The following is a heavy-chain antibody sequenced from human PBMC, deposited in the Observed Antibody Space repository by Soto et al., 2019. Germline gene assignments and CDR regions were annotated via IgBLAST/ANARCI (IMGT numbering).Heavy chain of an antibody. V-gene: IGHV3-30*18. CDR2: ISYDGSYK. D-gene: IGHD5-12*01. CDR3: AKEGSVVATTPDFDY. Sequence: QVQLVESGGGVVQPGRSLRLSCAASGFTFSSYGMHWVRQAPGKGLEWVAVISYDGSYKYYADSMKGRVTISRDNSKNTLYVQMSSLRAEDTDVYYCAKEGSVVATTPDFDYWGQGTLVTVSS. J-gene: IGHJ4*02. CDR1: GFTFSSYG.